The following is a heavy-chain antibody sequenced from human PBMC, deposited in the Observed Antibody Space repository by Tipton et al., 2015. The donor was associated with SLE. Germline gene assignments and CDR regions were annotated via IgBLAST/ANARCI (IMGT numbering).Heavy chain of an antibody. CDR1: GFTFSNYG. D-gene: IGHD3-3*01. J-gene: IGHJ2*01. CDR2: IWYDGINK. Sequence: SLRLSCAASGFTFSNYGMFWVRQAPGKGLEWAAVIWYDGINKYYADSVKGRFTISRDNSKNTLYLQMNRLRVEDTAVYDCARGKVGYGDFDLWGRGTLGTVSS. CDR3: ARGKVGYGDFDL. V-gene: IGHV3-33*07.